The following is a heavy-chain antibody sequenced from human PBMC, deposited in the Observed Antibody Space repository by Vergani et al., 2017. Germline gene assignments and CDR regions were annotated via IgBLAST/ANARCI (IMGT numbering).Heavy chain of an antibody. Sequence: QVQLVQSGSEVKKPGASVKVSCRASGYTFTNYALNWVRQAPGQGLEWVGGISTLFGTEGSAQKFQGRVTITADAATRTAYLELNSLRSEDTAVYFCASTVGSGPLYYFAHWGQGTLITVSS. V-gene: IGHV1-69*01. J-gene: IGHJ4*02. D-gene: IGHD3-10*01. CDR2: ISTLFGTE. CDR3: ASTVGSGPLYYFAH. CDR1: GYTFTNYA.